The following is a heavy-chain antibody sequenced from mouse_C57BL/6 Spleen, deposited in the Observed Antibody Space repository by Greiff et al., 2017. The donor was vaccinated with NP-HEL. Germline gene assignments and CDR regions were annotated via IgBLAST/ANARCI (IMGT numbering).Heavy chain of an antibody. CDR2: INPNNGGT. V-gene: IGHV1-26*01. D-gene: IGHD2-12*01. Sequence: EVQLQQSGPELVKPGASVKISCKASGYTFTDYYMNWVKQSHGKSLEWIGDINPNNGGTSYNQKFKGKATLTVDKSSSTAYMELRSLTSEDSAVYYCAAQHYYSRDYWGQGTTLTVSS. CDR3: AAQHYYSRDY. CDR1: GYTFTDYY. J-gene: IGHJ2*01.